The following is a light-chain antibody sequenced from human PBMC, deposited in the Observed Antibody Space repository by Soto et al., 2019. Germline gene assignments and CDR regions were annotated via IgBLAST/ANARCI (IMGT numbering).Light chain of an antibody. CDR2: EGS. CDR1: SSDVGSYNL. CDR3: CSYAASSTFNV. J-gene: IGLJ1*01. Sequence: QSVLTQPASVSGSPGQSITLSCTGTSSDVGSYNLVSWYQQHPGKAPKLMIYEGSKRPSGVSNRFSGSKSGNTASLTISGLQADDEADYYCCSYAASSTFNVFGTGTKVTVL. V-gene: IGLV2-23*03.